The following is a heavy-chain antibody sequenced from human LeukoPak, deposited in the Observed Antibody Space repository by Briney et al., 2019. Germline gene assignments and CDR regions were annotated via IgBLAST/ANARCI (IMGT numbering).Heavy chain of an antibody. CDR1: GFTVSRNY. Sequence: GGSLRLSCATSGFTVSRNYMSWVRQAPGKGLEWVSGISWNSVSIGYADSVKGRFTISRDNAKNSLYLQMNSLRAEDMALYYCAKDGCGGACYFDSWGQGTLVTVSS. J-gene: IGHJ4*02. V-gene: IGHV3-9*03. D-gene: IGHD2-21*02. CDR3: AKDGCGGACYFDS. CDR2: ISWNSVSI.